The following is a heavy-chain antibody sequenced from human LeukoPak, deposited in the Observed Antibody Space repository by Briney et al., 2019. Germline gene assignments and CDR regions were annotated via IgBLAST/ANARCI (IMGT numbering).Heavy chain of an antibody. Sequence: PGGSLRLSCAASGFTFDDYAMHWVRQAPGKGLEWVSGISWNSGSIVYADSVKGRFTISRDNAKNSLYLQMNSLRAEDTALYYCAKGGMTTVTGLDYWGQGTLVTVSS. CDR3: AKGGMTTVTGLDY. V-gene: IGHV3-9*01. CDR1: GFTFDDYA. D-gene: IGHD4-11*01. CDR2: ISWNSGSI. J-gene: IGHJ4*02.